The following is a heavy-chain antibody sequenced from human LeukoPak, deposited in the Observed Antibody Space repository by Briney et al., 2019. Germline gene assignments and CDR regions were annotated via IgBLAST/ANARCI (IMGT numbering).Heavy chain of an antibody. Sequence: GGSLRLSCAASGFTFSSYGMSWVRQSLGNGLGLDSAISGSGGSTYYADSVKGRYTISRDNSKNTLYLQMNRLRAKDTAGYYCARVYCNYYYYMDVWGKGSTVTVSS. CDR3: ARVYCNYYYYMDV. CDR2: ISGSGGST. CDR1: GFTFSSYG. V-gene: IGHV3-23*01. J-gene: IGHJ6*03. D-gene: IGHD6-13*01.